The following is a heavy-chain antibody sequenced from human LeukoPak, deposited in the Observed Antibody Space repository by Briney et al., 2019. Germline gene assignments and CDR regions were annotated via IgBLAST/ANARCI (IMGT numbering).Heavy chain of an antibody. J-gene: IGHJ3*01. CDR2: ISANGGTT. CDR3: GKDPNGDYVGGSDF. CDR1: GFIFTNYA. Sequence: GGSLRLSCAASGFIFTNYAMTWVRQAPGEGLEWVSGISANGGTTYYADSVKGRFTISRDKSKNTLYLQMNSLRVADTAVYYCGKDPNGDYVGGSDFWGQGTMVTVSS. D-gene: IGHD3-16*01. V-gene: IGHV3-23*01.